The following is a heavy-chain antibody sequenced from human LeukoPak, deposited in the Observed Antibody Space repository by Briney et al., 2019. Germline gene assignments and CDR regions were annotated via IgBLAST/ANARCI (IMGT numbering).Heavy chain of an antibody. V-gene: IGHV3-48*03. D-gene: IGHD3-22*01. CDR3: ARGGGGDYYDSSGHVFDY. CDR2: ISSSGSTI. CDR1: GFTFSSYE. Sequence: GGSLRLSCAASGFTFSSYEMNWVRQAPGKGLEWVSYISSSGSTIYYADSVKGRFTISRDNAKTSLYLQMNSLRAEDTAVYYCARGGGGDYYDSSGHVFDYWGQGTLVTVSS. J-gene: IGHJ4*02.